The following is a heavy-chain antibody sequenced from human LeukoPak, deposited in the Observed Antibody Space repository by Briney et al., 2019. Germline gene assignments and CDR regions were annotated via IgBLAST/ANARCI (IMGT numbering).Heavy chain of an antibody. D-gene: IGHD6-25*01. CDR2: ISGGGGGT. CDR1: GFTFSNYA. V-gene: IGHV3-23*01. J-gene: IGHJ4*02. CDR3: ARLDFTNYFDF. Sequence: GGSLRLSCAASGFTFSNYAMTWVRQAPGKGLEWVSTISGGGGGTYNADSVKGRFTISRDDSENTLHLQMSSLRADDTAVYYCARLDFTNYFDFWGQGTLVTVSS.